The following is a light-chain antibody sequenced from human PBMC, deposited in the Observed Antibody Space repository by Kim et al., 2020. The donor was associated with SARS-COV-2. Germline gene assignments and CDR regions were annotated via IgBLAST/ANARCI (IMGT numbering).Light chain of an antibody. CDR2: STT. V-gene: IGLV7-43*01. CDR1: TGAVTRAYY. Sequence: PRGTVTLTCASSTGAVTRAYYPNWFQQKPRQAPRALIYSTTYTHSWTPARFSGSLLGGKAALTLSGVQPEDEAEYYCLLYYGGAQVFGGGTQLTVL. CDR3: LLYYGGAQV. J-gene: IGLJ3*02.